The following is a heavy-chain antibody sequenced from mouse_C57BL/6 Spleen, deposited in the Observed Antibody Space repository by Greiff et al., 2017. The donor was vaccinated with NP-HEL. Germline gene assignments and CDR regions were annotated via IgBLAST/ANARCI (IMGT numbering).Heavy chain of an antibody. V-gene: IGHV5-12*01. D-gene: IGHD3-3*01. CDR3: ARGDVDAMDY. J-gene: IGHJ4*01. CDR2: ISNGGGST. CDR1: GFTFSDYY. Sequence: EVQRVESGGGLVQPGGSLKLSCAASGFTFSDYYMYWVRQTPEKRLEWVAYISNGGGSTYYPDTVKGRFTISRDNAKNTLYLQMSRLKSEDTAMYYCARGDVDAMDYWGQGTSVTVSS.